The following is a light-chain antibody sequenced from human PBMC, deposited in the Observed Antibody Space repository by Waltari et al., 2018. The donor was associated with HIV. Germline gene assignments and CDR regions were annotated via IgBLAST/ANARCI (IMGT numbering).Light chain of an antibody. J-gene: IGLJ3*02. CDR2: EVY. Sequence: QSALTQPASVSGSPGQSITISCPGSSSDVGRSNLVSWYQHHPGKAPKLMIYEVYHRPSGVSNRFSGSKSGDTAFLTISGLQAEDEAAYYCCSYAGSRTHWVFGGGTKLTVL. CDR1: SSDVGRSNL. CDR3: CSYAGSRTHWV. V-gene: IGLV2-23*02.